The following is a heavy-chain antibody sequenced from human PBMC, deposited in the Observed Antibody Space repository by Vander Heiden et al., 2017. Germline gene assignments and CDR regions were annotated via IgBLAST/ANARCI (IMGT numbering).Heavy chain of an antibody. J-gene: IGHJ4*02. Sequence: EVQLVESGGGLVKPGGSLRLSWAASGFTFSSYSMNWVRQAPGKGLEWVSSISSSISYIYYADSVKGRFTISRDNAKNSLYLQMNSLRAEDTAVYYCARYSSSWQPPDYWGQGTLVTVSS. V-gene: IGHV3-21*01. CDR2: ISSSISYI. CDR1: GFTFSSYS. CDR3: ARYSSSWQPPDY. D-gene: IGHD6-13*01.